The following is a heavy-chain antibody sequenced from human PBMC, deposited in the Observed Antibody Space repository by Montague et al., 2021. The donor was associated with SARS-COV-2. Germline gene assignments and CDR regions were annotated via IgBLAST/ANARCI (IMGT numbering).Heavy chain of an antibody. CDR1: GGSITNDD. CDR3: ARYYERSLDV. D-gene: IGHD3-16*01. Sequence: SETLSLTRTLSGGSITNDDWSWIRQPPGKGLEWIVNIFKNGDIDXNPSLRSRVIISVDTSKSQFSLKVTSVTAADTAAYYCARYYERSLDVWGQGTTVTVSS. CDR2: IFKNGDI. V-gene: IGHV4-59*08. J-gene: IGHJ6*02.